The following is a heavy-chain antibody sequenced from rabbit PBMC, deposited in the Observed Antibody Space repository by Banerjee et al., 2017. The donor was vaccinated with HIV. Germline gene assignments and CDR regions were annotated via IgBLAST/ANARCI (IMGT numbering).Heavy chain of an antibody. CDR1: GFSLSNNYV. D-gene: IGHD2-1*01. V-gene: IGHV1S40*01. CDR3: ARANNGVVGLNL. Sequence: QSLQESGGGLFQPGGSLALTCKASGFSLSNNYVMCWVRQAPGKGLEWIGCINTSTGNTVYANWAKGRFTISKTSSTTVTLQMTSLTAADTATYFCARANNGVVGLNLWGPGTLVTVS. CDR2: INTSTGNT. J-gene: IGHJ4*01.